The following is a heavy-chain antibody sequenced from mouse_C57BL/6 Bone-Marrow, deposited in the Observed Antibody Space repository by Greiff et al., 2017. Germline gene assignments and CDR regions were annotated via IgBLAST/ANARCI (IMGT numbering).Heavy chain of an antibody. Sequence: QVQLQQSGAELVKPGASVKLSCKASGYTFTSYWMQWVKQRPGQGLEWIGEIDPSDSYTNYNQKFKGKATLTVDTSSSTAYMQLSSLTSEDSAVYYCAREGTMMVKGPYAMDYWGQGTSVTVAS. CDR2: IDPSDSYT. J-gene: IGHJ4*01. V-gene: IGHV1-50*01. CDR1: GYTFTSYW. CDR3: AREGTMMVKGPYAMDY. D-gene: IGHD2-3*01.